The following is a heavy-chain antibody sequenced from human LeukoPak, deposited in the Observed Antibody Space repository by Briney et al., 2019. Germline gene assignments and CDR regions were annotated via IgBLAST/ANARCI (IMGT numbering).Heavy chain of an antibody. CDR2: IIPIFGTA. CDR1: GYTFSSYA. Sequence: SVKVSCKASGYTFSSYAISWVRQAPGQGLEWMGGIIPIFGTANYAQKFQGRVTITTDESTSTAYMELSSLRSEDTAVYYCARGVVVPAAIGYYYYYYMDVWGKGTTVTVSS. D-gene: IGHD2-2*02. J-gene: IGHJ6*03. CDR3: ARGVVVPAAIGYYYYYYMDV. V-gene: IGHV1-69*05.